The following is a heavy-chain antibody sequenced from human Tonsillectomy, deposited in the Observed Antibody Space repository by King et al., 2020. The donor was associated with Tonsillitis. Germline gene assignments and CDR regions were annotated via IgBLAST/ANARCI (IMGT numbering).Heavy chain of an antibody. CDR3: AKDRAWVEAAGTLSYGMDV. J-gene: IGHJ6*02. Sequence: VQLVESGGGLLQPGRSLRLSCAASGFTFDDYAMHWVRQAPGKGLEWVSGISWNSGITGYADSVKGRFTISRDNAKYSLYLQINSLRGEDTALYYCAKDRAWVEAAGTLSYGMDVWGQGTTVTVSS. CDR1: GFTFDDYA. D-gene: IGHD6-13*01. V-gene: IGHV3-9*01. CDR2: ISWNSGIT.